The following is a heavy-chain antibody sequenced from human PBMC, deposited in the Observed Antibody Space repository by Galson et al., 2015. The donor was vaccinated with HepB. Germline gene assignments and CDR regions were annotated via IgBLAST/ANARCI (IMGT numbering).Heavy chain of an antibody. CDR3: ARGVTRPSGREGRRGLDY. D-gene: IGHD1-26*01. CDR2: LWFDGSNK. V-gene: IGHV3-33*01. CDR1: GFTVTNYV. Sequence: SLRLSCAASGFTVTNYVMNWVRQAPGKGLEWIAVLWFDGSNKYYADSVKGRFTISRDNSRNTLFLQMNSLRAEDTAVYYCARGVTRPSGREGRRGLDYWGQGILVTVSS. J-gene: IGHJ4*02.